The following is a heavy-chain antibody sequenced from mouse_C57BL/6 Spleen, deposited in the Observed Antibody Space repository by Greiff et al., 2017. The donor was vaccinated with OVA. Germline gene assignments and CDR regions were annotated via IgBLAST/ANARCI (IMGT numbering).Heavy chain of an antibody. CDR2: INYDGSN. Sequence: EVKLMESGPGLVKPSQSLSLPCSVTGYSITSGYYWNWIRQFPGNKLEWMGYINYDGSNNYNPSLKNRISITRDTSKNQFFLKLNSVTTEDTATYYCAREGGTGYFDYWGQGTTLTVSS. CDR1: GYSITSGYY. CDR3: AREGGTGYFDY. V-gene: IGHV3-6*01. D-gene: IGHD4-1*01. J-gene: IGHJ2*01.